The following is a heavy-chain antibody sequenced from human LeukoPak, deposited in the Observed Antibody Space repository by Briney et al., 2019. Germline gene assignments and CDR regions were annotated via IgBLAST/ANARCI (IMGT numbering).Heavy chain of an antibody. CDR3: ARGLGTMTTVTTGYYYYMGV. J-gene: IGHJ6*03. V-gene: IGHV4-59*01. CDR1: GGSISSYY. D-gene: IGHD4-17*01. Sequence: KSSETLSLTCTVSGGSISSYYWSWIRQPPGKGLEWIGYIYYSGSTNYNPSLRSRVTISVDTSKNQFSLKLSSVTAADTAVYYCARGLGTMTTVTTGYYYYMGVWGKGTTVTVSS. CDR2: IYYSGST.